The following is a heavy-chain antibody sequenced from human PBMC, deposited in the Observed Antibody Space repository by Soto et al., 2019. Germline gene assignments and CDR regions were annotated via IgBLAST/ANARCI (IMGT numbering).Heavy chain of an antibody. V-gene: IGHV3-15*07. CDR3: TTAGYYYDSSGYLPGPDY. CDR2: IKSKTDGGTT. CDR1: GFTFTNAW. D-gene: IGHD3-22*01. J-gene: IGHJ4*02. Sequence: GGSLRLSCAASGFTFTNAWINWVRQAPGKGLEWVGRIKSKTDGGTTDYAAPVKGRFTISRDDSKNTLYLQMNSLKTEDTAVYYCTTAGYYYDSSGYLPGPDYWGQGTLVTVSS.